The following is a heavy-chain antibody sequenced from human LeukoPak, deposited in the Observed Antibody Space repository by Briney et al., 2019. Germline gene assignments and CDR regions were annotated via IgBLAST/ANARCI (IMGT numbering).Heavy chain of an antibody. Sequence: ASVKVSCKTSGYSFNSHHVHWVRQAPGQRLEWMGWINAGNGNTKYSQKFQGRVTITRDTSASTAYMELSSLRSEDTAVYYCARGIWFGDFLDYYYYYGMDVWGQGTTVTVSS. CDR1: GYSFNSHH. CDR3: ARGIWFGDFLDYYYYYGMDV. CDR2: INAGNGNT. V-gene: IGHV1-3*01. D-gene: IGHD3-10*01. J-gene: IGHJ6*02.